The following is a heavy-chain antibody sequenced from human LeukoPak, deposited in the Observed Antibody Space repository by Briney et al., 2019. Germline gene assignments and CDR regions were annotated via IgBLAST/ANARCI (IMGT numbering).Heavy chain of an antibody. Sequence: GRSLRLSCAASGFTFSSYGVHWVRQAPGKGLEWVAVIWYDGSNKYYADSVKGRFTISRDNSKNTLYLQMNSLRAEDTAVYYCARGLYDFWSGYPHVLGYWGQGTLVTVSS. CDR3: ARGLYDFWSGYPHVLGY. CDR1: GFTFSSYG. V-gene: IGHV3-33*01. CDR2: IWYDGSNK. D-gene: IGHD3-3*01. J-gene: IGHJ4*02.